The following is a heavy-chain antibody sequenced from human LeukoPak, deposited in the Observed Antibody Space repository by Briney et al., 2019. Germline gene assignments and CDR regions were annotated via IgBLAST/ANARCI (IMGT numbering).Heavy chain of an antibody. V-gene: IGHV4-59*01. CDR3: ARSNSSSWYYVFDY. CDR1: GGSLSDYY. Sequence: SETLSLTCTVSGGSLSDYYWIWLRQPPGKGLEWIGYSGSTNYNPSLKSRVTISVDTSKNQFSLKLSSVTAADTAVYYCARSNSSSWYYVFDYWGQGTLVTVSS. J-gene: IGHJ4*02. D-gene: IGHD6-13*01. CDR2: SGST.